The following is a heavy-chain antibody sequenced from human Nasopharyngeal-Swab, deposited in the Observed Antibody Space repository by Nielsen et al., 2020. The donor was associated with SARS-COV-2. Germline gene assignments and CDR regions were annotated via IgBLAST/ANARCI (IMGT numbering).Heavy chain of an antibody. CDR2: ISYDGSNK. CDR3: ARGGGGVYSGSYYEAFDI. D-gene: IGHD1-26*01. V-gene: IGHV3-30-3*01. J-gene: IGHJ3*02. Sequence: WIRQPPGKGLEWVAVISYDGSNKYYADSVKGRFTISRDNSKNTLYLQMNSLSAEDTAVYYCARGGGGVYSGSYYEAFDIWGQGTMVTVSS.